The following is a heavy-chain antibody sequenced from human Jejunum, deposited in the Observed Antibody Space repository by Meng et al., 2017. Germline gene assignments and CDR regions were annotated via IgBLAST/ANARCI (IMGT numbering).Heavy chain of an antibody. CDR1: GGSFSGYH. D-gene: IGHD3-10*01. J-gene: IGHJ2*01. CDR3: ARYGGSGSYWHFDP. V-gene: IGHV4-34*01. Sequence: QVQLQQWGSGLLKPSETLSLTCAVYGGSFSGYHWTWLRQPPGKGLEWIGEINHSGSTNYNPSLKSRVTMSIDTSKIQFSLKLSSVTAADAAVYYCARYGGSGSYWHFDPWGRGTLVTVSS. CDR2: INHSGST.